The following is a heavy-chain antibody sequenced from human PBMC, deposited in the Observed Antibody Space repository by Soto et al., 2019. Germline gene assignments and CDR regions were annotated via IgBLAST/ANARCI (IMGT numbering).Heavy chain of an antibody. CDR2: IIPIFGTA. CDR3: ARSHYGGVVVPAAVRFGWFDP. V-gene: IGHV1-69*06. Sequence: VASVKVSCKASGGTFSSYAISWVRQAPGQGLEWMGGIIPIFGTANYAQKFQGRVTITADKSTSTAYMELSSLRSEDTAVYYCARSHYGGVVVPAAVRFGWFDPWGQGTTVTVSS. D-gene: IGHD2-2*01. J-gene: IGHJ5*01. CDR1: GGTFSSYA.